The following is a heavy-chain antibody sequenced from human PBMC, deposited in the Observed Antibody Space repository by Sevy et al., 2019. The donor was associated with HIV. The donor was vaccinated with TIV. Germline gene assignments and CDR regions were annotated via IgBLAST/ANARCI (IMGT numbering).Heavy chain of an antibody. CDR2: IWYDGSNK. CDR3: ASPKMPTVTIPLEY. CDR1: GFTFSSYG. J-gene: IGHJ4*02. D-gene: IGHD4-17*01. Sequence: GGSLRLSCAASGFTFSSYGMHWVRQAPGKGLEWVAVIWYDGSNKYYADSVKGRFTISRDNSKNTLYLQMNSLRAEDTAVYYCASPKMPTVTIPLEYWGQGTLVTVSS. V-gene: IGHV3-33*01.